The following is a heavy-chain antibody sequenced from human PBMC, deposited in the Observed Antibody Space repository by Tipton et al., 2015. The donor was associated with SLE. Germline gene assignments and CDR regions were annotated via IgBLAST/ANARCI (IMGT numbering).Heavy chain of an antibody. D-gene: IGHD4-17*01. Sequence: TLSLTCAVSGGSISSSNWWSWVRQPPGKGLEWIGEINHSGSTNYNPSLKSRVTISVDTSKNQFSLKLSSVTAADTAVYYCARERDGDYSDYWGQGTLVTVSS. CDR3: ARERDGDYSDY. J-gene: IGHJ4*02. CDR2: INHSGST. CDR1: GGSISSSNW. V-gene: IGHV4-4*02.